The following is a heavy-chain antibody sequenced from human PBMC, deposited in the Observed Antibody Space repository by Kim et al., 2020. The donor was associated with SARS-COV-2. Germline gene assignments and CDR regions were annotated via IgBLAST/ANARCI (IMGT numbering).Heavy chain of an antibody. Sequence: SETLSLTCTVSGASIGSLGYFWAWIRQPPGGGLEWIASLSFSGRTYYNPSLERRVTTSLDTSTTQFSLRLTSATAAATAAYHCARLYALTVSYSAYYFD. CDR2: LSFSGRT. D-gene: IGHD3-10*01. CDR3: ARLYALTVSYSAYYFD. J-gene: IGHJ4*01. CDR1: GASIGSLGYF. V-gene: IGHV4-39*01.